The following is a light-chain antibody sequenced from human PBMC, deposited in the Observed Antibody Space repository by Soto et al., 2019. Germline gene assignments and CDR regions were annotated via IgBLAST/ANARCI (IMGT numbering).Light chain of an antibody. J-gene: IGKJ5*01. CDR1: QSINTS. CDR2: AAS. Sequence: DIQMTQSPSTLSLFVVEIATITCLASQSINTSLAWYHQKPGQAPKLLIYAASSVESGVASRCSSRGSGTDFTLTISSLQHDDFATYYCQQVNNYPITFGQGTRLEIK. V-gene: IGKV1-5*01. CDR3: QQVNNYPIT.